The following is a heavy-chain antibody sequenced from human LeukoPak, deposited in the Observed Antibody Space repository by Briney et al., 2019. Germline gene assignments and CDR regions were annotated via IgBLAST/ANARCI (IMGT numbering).Heavy chain of an antibody. J-gene: IGHJ4*02. V-gene: IGHV3-21*01. CDR2: ISSSSYI. CDR1: GFTFSSYS. D-gene: IGHD1-26*01. CDR3: ARQIRGSPLDY. Sequence: GGSLRLSCAASGFTFSSYSMNWVRQAPGKGLEWVSSISSSSYIYYADSVKGRFTISRDNAKNSLYLQMNSLRAEDTAVYYCARQIRGSPLDYWGQGTLVTVSS.